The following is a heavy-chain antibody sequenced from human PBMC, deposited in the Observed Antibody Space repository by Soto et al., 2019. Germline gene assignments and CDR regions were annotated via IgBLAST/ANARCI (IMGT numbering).Heavy chain of an antibody. D-gene: IGHD6-6*01. CDR1: GFTFSNAW. V-gene: IGHV3-15*05. J-gene: IGHJ4*02. Sequence: GGSLRLSCAASGFTFSNAWMSWVRQAPGKGLEWVGRIKSKTDGGTTDYAAPVKGRFTISRVDSKNTLYLQMNSLKTGDTAVYYCTTVSGSSSGGGYWGQGTLVTVSS. CDR3: TTVSGSSSGGGY. CDR2: IKSKTDGGTT.